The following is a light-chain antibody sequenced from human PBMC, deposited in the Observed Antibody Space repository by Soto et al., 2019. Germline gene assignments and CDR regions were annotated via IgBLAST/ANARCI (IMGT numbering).Light chain of an antibody. CDR2: DVS. J-gene: IGKJ5*01. V-gene: IGKV3-15*01. CDR3: QQYNNWPFS. Sequence: EIRMTQSPGTLSVSPLERASLSFRAAQGVTTNFAWYQQKSGQSPRLLIYDVSNRATGVPARFSGSGSETDFTLTISGLRSEDSAVYFCQQYNNWPFSFGQGTRLEIK. CDR1: QGVTTN.